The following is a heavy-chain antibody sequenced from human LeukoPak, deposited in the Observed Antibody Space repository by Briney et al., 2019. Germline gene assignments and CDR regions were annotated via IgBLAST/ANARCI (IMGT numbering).Heavy chain of an antibody. Sequence: SETLSLTCTVSGGSISRYYWIWIRQPPGKALEGIGYIYYRGCTNYNPSLNSRVTISVDTSKNQFSLKLSAVTAAATAVYYCARTYSSSRYSWFDPWGQGTLVTVSS. D-gene: IGHD6-13*01. CDR3: ARTYSSSRYSWFDP. J-gene: IGHJ5*02. CDR1: GGSISRYY. CDR2: IYYRGCT. V-gene: IGHV4-59*01.